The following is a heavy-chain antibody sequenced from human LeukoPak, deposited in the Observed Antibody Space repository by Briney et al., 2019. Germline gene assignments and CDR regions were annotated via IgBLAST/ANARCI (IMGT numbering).Heavy chain of an antibody. D-gene: IGHD3-16*01. Sequence: GGSLRLSCAASGFTFSNYAMHWVRQAPGKGLEYVSGISSNGGRTYFGNSVKGRFTISRDNSKNTLYLQMGSLRAEDTAVYFCARVRGGNWGQGTLVTVSS. V-gene: IGHV3-64*01. CDR1: GFTFSNYA. CDR2: ISSNGGRT. J-gene: IGHJ4*02. CDR3: ARVRGGN.